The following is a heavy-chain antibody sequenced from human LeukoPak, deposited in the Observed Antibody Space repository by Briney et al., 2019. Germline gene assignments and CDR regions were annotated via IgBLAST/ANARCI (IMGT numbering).Heavy chain of an antibody. J-gene: IGHJ4*02. CDR1: GYTFTGYY. Sequence: ASVKVSCKASGYTFTGYYMHWVRQAPGQGLEWMGWINPNSGGTNYAQKFQGRVTMTRDTSISTAYMELSRLKSDDTAVYYCARVPKVVVTAIGDFDYWGQGTLVTVSS. V-gene: IGHV1-2*02. D-gene: IGHD2-21*02. CDR3: ARVPKVVVTAIGDFDY. CDR2: INPNSGGT.